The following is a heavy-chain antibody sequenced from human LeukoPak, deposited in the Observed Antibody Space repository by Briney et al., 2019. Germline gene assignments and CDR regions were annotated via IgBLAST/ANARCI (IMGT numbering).Heavy chain of an antibody. D-gene: IGHD6-6*01. CDR1: GGSISGYY. V-gene: IGHV4-59*05. CDR3: ATIIARPGGMGYFDY. Sequence: PSETLSLTCTVSGGSISGYYWGWIRQPPGKGLEWIGSIYYSGSTYYNPSLKSRVSISVDSFRNHCSLKLRSVTAADTAVYYCATIIARPGGMGYFDYWGQGTLVTVSS. J-gene: IGHJ4*02. CDR2: IYYSGST.